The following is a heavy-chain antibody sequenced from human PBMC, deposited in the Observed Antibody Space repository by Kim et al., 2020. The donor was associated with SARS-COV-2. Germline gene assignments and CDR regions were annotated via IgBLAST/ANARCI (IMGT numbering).Heavy chain of an antibody. CDR2: ISGGRGST. V-gene: IGHV3-23*01. J-gene: IGHJ6*02. CDR1: GFTFNNYA. D-gene: IGHD1-26*01. CDR3: AKGLSGTGDFYYGMDV. Sequence: GGSLRLSCAASGFTFNNYAMSWVRQAPGKGLEWVSTISGGRGSTDYADSVKGRFTISKDNSKNMLFLQMNSLRVEDTAIYYCAKGLSGTGDFYYGMDVSGQGTTVSVSS.